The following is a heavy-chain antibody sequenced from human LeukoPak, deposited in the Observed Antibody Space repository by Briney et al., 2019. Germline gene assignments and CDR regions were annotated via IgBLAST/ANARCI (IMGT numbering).Heavy chain of an antibody. Sequence: SETLSLTCAVYDGSFSRYSWSWVRQPPGKGLEWIGESNHSGSSRYSPSLKSRVTMSLDTSKNHFSLRLSSVTAADTAVYFCASGPPTGYSYVYWGQGTLVTVSS. CDR2: SNHSGSS. V-gene: IGHV4-34*10. J-gene: IGHJ4*02. D-gene: IGHD5-18*01. CDR3: ASGPPTGYSYVY. CDR1: DGSFSRYS.